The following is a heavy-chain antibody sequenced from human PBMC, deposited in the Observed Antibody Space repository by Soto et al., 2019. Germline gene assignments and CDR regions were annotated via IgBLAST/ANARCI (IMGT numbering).Heavy chain of an antibody. CDR1: GGSISSYY. CDR3: ARRSYDYQIDY. V-gene: IGHV4-59*08. CDR2: IYYSGST. J-gene: IGHJ4*02. D-gene: IGHD5-12*01. Sequence: SATLSLTCTVSGGSISSYYWSWIRQPPGKGLEWIGYIYYSGSTNYNPSLKSRVTISVDTSKNQFSLKLSSVTAADTAVYYCARRSYDYQIDYWGQGTLVTVSS.